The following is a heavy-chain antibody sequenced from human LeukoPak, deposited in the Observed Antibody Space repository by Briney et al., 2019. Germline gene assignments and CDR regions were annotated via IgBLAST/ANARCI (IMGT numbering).Heavy chain of an antibody. CDR1: GYSISSGYY. Sequence: SSETLSLTCTVSGYSISSGYYWGWIRQPPGKGLEWIGEINHSGSTNYNPSLKSRVTISVDTSKNQFSLKLSSMTAADTAVYYCARAARRPNAFDIWGQGTMVTVSS. J-gene: IGHJ3*02. CDR3: ARAARRPNAFDI. V-gene: IGHV4-38-2*02. CDR2: INHSGST.